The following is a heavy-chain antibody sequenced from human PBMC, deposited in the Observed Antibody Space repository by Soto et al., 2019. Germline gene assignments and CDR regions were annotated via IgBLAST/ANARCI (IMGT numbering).Heavy chain of an antibody. D-gene: IGHD3-10*01. V-gene: IGHV3-9*01. Sequence: EVQLVESGGGLVQPGRSLRLSCAASGFTFDVYALHWVRQAPGKGLEWDSGISGNSGSIGYADSVKDRFTISRDNAKNSLYLQMNSLRAEDTALYYCAKDIGGELYYGLEVAGVTRYMDVWGKGTTVTVSS. J-gene: IGHJ6*03. CDR2: ISGNSGSI. CDR1: GFTFDVYA. CDR3: AKDIGGELYYGLEVAGVTRYMDV.